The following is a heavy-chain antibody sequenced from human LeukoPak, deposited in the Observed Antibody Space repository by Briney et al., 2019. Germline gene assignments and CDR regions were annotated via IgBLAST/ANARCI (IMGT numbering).Heavy chain of an antibody. CDR3: ARLGRYDFWSGYYSFDY. V-gene: IGHV4-59*08. D-gene: IGHD3-3*01. CDR1: GGSISSYY. CDR2: IYYSGST. Sequence: SETLSLTCTVSGGSISSYYWSWIRQPPGKGPEWIGYIYYSGSTNYNPSLKSRVTISVDTSKNQFSLKLSSVTAADTAVYYCARLGRYDFWSGYYSFDYWGQGTLVTVSS. J-gene: IGHJ4*02.